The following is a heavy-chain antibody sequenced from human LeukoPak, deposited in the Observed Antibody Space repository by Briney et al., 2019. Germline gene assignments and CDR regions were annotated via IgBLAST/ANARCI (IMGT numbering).Heavy chain of an antibody. D-gene: IGHD2-15*01. CDR3: AREYCSGGSCYGVADY. J-gene: IGHJ4*02. CDR1: GGSISSSSYY. CDR2: IYYSGST. Sequence: SETLSLTCTASGGSISSSSYYWGWIRQPPGKGLEWIGSIYYSGSTYYNPSLKSRVTISVDTSKNQFSLKLSSVTAADTAVYYCAREYCSGGSCYGVADYWGQGTLVTVSS. V-gene: IGHV4-39*07.